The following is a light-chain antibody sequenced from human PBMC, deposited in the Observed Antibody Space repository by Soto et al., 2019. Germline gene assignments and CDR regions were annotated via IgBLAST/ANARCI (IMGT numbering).Light chain of an antibody. J-gene: IGLJ2*01. Sequence: QSVLTQQPSMSAAPGQRVTISFSGSASNVGTHFVSWYQHLPGAAPKLLIYDNDERPSEIPDRFSGSKSDTSATLTITGLQTGDEADYYCGTWDSGLTAGVFGGGTKLTVL. CDR3: GTWDSGLTAGV. CDR1: ASNVGTHF. V-gene: IGLV1-51*01. CDR2: DND.